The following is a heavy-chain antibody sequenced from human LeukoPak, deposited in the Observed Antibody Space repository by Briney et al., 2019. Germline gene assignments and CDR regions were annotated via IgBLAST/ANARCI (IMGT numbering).Heavy chain of an antibody. CDR2: IYYSGST. D-gene: IGHD1-26*01. CDR3: ARGRPYSGGYHLDY. V-gene: IGHV4-59*04. CDR1: GGSISSYY. J-gene: IGHJ4*02. Sequence: SETLSLTCTVSGGSISSYYWSWIRQPPGKGLEWIGNIYYSGSTYYNPSLKSRVTMSVDTSKNQFFLKLNSVTAADTAVYYCARGRPYSGGYHLDYWGQGTLVTVSP.